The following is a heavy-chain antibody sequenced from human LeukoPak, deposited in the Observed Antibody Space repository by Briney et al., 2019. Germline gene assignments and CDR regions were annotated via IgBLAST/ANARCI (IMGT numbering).Heavy chain of an antibody. Sequence: SETLSLTCAVYGGSFSGYYWNWIRQPPGKGLEWIGEINHSGSTNYNPSLKSRVTISVDTSKNQFSLKLSSVTAADTAVYYCARRRGITMVRGVITPYYYMDVWGKGTTVTISS. CDR2: INHSGST. D-gene: IGHD3-10*01. V-gene: IGHV4-34*01. CDR3: ARRRGITMVRGVITPYYYMDV. CDR1: GGSFSGYY. J-gene: IGHJ6*03.